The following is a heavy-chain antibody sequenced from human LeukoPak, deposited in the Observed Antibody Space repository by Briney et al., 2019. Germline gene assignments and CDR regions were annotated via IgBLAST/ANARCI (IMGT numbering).Heavy chain of an antibody. D-gene: IGHD6-19*01. CDR2: ISNSGGST. CDR1: GFTFSSYW. Sequence: GGSLRLSCAASGFTFSSYWMHWVRQAPGKGLEWVSAISNSGGSTYYADSVKGRFSISRDNSKNTLYLQMNSLRAEDTAVYYCAKRSSSSGWANYFDYWGQGTLVTVSS. CDR3: AKRSSSSGWANYFDY. V-gene: IGHV3-23*01. J-gene: IGHJ4*02.